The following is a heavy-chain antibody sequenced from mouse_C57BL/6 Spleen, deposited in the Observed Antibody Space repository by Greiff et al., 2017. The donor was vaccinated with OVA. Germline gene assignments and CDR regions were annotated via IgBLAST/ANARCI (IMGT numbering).Heavy chain of an antibody. Sequence: QVQLQQPGAELVRPGSSVKLSCKASGYTFTSYWMDWVKQRPGQGLEWIGNIYPSDSETHYNQKFKDKATLTVDKSSSTAYMQLSSLTSEDSAVYYCAREGDGEGYFDYWGQGTTLTVSS. V-gene: IGHV1-61*01. J-gene: IGHJ2*01. CDR2: IYPSDSET. CDR3: AREGDGEGYFDY. CDR1: GYTFTSYW. D-gene: IGHD2-3*01.